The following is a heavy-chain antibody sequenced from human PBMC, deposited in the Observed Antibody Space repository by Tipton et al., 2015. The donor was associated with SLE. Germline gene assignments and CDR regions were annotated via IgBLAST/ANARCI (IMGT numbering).Heavy chain of an antibody. D-gene: IGHD3-22*01. CDR2: IYHSGST. CDR1: GGSFSGYY. J-gene: IGHJ4*02. Sequence: LRLSCAVYGGSFSGYYWSWIRQPPGKGLEWIGYIYHSGSTYCNPSLKSRVTISVDRSKNQFSLKLSSVTAADTAVYYCARGYDSSGYYDYWGQGTLVTVSS. CDR3: ARGYDSSGYYDY. V-gene: IGHV4-34*01.